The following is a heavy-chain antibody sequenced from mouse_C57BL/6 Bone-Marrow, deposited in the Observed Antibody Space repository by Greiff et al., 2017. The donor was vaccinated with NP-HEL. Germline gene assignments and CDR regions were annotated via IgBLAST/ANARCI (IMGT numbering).Heavy chain of an antibody. D-gene: IGHD2-14*01. CDR1: GYTFTSYW. V-gene: IGHV1-64*01. CDR2: IHPNSGST. Sequence: QVQLQQPGAELVKPGASVKLSCKASGYTFTSYWMHWVKQRPGQGLEWIGMIHPNSGSTNYNEKFKSKATLTVDKSSSTAYMQLSSLTSEDSAVYYCARANYRRGNAMDYWGQGTSVTVSS. J-gene: IGHJ4*01. CDR3: ARANYRRGNAMDY.